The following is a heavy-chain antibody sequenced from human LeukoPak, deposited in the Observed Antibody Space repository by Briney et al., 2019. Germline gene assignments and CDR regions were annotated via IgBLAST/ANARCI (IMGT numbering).Heavy chain of an antibody. Sequence: GGSLRLSCAASGFTFSNYWMSWVRQAPGKGLVWVATIKQDGSDKSYVDSVRGRFAISRDNAKSALFLQMNSLRADDTAVYYCARGNPYDYDFDYWGQGTLVTVSS. CDR1: GFTFSNYW. J-gene: IGHJ4*02. CDR3: ARGNPYDYDFDY. CDR2: IKQDGSDK. V-gene: IGHV3-7*05. D-gene: IGHD4-17*01.